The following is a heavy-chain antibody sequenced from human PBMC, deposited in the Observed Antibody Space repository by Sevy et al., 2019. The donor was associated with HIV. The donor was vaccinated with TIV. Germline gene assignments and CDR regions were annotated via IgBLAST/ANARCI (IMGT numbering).Heavy chain of an antibody. CDR1: GFNISSAS. D-gene: IGHD1-26*01. V-gene: IGHV3-15*07. Sequence: GGSLRLSCGGSGFNISSASMNWVRQAPGKGLEWVGRIKGKTDGETTDYAAAVTGRFIISRDDSGKTVYVQLNSVKTEDTAMYFSTVLPYSSIIDYWGQGTLVSVSS. J-gene: IGHJ4*02. CDR3: TVLPYSSIIDY. CDR2: IKGKTDGETT.